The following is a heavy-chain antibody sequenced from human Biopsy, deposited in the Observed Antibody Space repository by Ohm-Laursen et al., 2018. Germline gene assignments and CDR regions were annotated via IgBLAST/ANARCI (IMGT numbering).Heavy chain of an antibody. V-gene: IGHV4-4*07. Sequence: SDTLSLTCNVSGGDINNYYWSWIRQPAGKGLEWIGHVFDRGTTNYNPSVRSRVTMSEDTSKKQFSLKRTSVTAADTAIYYCAHGSGSYYKWDFWGRGILVTVSS. CDR2: VFDRGTT. CDR3: AHGSGSYYKWDF. CDR1: GGDINNYY. D-gene: IGHD3-10*01. J-gene: IGHJ4*02.